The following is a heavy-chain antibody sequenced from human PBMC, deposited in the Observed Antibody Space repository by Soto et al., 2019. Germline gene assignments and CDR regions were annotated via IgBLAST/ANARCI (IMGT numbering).Heavy chain of an antibody. J-gene: IGHJ3*02. Sequence: GGSLSLSCAASGFTFSSYAMSWVRQAPGKGLEWVSAISGSGGSTYYADSVKGRFTISRDNSKNTLYLQMNSLRAEDTAVYYCAKDLSIRLETGIPGQDAFDIWSQGTMVTVSS. D-gene: IGHD1-1*01. CDR1: GFTFSSYA. CDR2: ISGSGGST. CDR3: AKDLSIRLETGIPGQDAFDI. V-gene: IGHV3-23*01.